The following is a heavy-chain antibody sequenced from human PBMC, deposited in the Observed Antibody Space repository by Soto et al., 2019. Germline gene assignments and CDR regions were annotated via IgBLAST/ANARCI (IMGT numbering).Heavy chain of an antibody. Sequence: SETLSLTCAVYGGSFSGHSWTWIRQSPGKGLEWIGDINHSGRVNYSPSLKSRVTISLGTSKNQFSLTLSAVTAADTAMYYCSTRAYDTNGYYRFDPWGQGTLVTVSS. V-gene: IGHV4-34*01. CDR2: INHSGRV. CDR1: GGSFSGHS. D-gene: IGHD3-22*01. J-gene: IGHJ5*01. CDR3: STRAYDTNGYYRFDP.